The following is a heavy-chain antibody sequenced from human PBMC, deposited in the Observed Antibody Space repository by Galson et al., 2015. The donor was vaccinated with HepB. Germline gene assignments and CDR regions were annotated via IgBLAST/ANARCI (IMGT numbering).Heavy chain of an antibody. J-gene: IGHJ5*02. D-gene: IGHD4-11*01. CDR2: INHSGST. V-gene: IGHV4-4*02. CDR3: ASGPLHAWFDP. Sequence: SETLSLTCVVSGGSISSNNWWSWVRQPPGKGLEWIGEINHSGSTNYNPSLKSRVTISVDTSKNQFSLKLSSVTAADTAVYYCASGPLHAWFDPWGQGTLVTVSS. CDR1: GGSISSNNW.